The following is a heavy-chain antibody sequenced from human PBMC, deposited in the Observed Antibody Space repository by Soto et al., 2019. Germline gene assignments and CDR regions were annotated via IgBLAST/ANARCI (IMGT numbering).Heavy chain of an antibody. CDR1: GFSFSSYA. J-gene: IGHJ4*02. V-gene: IGHV3-30*18. CDR2: ITYDGSNK. CDR3: AKDLWPERGSGSPLDY. D-gene: IGHD6-19*01. Sequence: QVQLVESGGGVVQPGGSLRVSCAASGFSFSSYAMHWVRQAPGKGLERVAGITYDGSNKYYADSVKGRFTVSRDTSKNTLFLQMNSLRVEDTAVYHCAKDLWPERGSGSPLDYWGQGTLFTVSS.